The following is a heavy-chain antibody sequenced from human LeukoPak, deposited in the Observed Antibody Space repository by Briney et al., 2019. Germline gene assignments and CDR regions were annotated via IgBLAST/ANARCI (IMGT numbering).Heavy chain of an antibody. V-gene: IGHV3-48*03. J-gene: IGHJ6*04. Sequence: GGSLRLSCAASGFNFNNYGMHWVRQAPGKGLEWVSYISSSGSTIYYADSVKGRFTISRDNAKNSLYLQMNSLRAEDTAVYYCAELGITMIGGVWGKGTTVIISS. CDR3: AELGITMIGGV. CDR1: GFNFNNYG. D-gene: IGHD3-10*02. CDR2: ISSSGSTI.